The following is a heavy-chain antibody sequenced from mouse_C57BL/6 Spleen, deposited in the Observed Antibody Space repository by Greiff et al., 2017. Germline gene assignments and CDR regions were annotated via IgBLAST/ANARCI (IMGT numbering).Heavy chain of an antibody. CDR3: ARDGYYGSSSYAMDY. V-gene: IGHV5-16*01. CDR2: INYDGSST. J-gene: IGHJ4*01. D-gene: IGHD1-1*01. Sequence: EVQVVESEGGLVQPGSSMKLSCTASGFTFSDYYMAWVRQVPEKGLEWVANINYDGSSTYYLDSLKSRFIISRDNAKNILYLQMSSLKSEDTATYYCARDGYYGSSSYAMDYWGQGTSVTVSS. CDR1: GFTFSDYY.